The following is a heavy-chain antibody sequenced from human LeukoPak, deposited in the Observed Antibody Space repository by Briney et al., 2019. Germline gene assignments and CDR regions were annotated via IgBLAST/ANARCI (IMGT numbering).Heavy chain of an antibody. CDR3: AKGSSRLSELSTCTFDY. D-gene: IGHD3-16*02. CDR1: GFTFSTYA. J-gene: IGHJ4*02. CDR2: ISGSGSST. V-gene: IGHV3-23*01. Sequence: GGSLRLSCAASGFTFSTYAMSWVRQAPGKGLEWVSSISGSGSSTSYADSVKGLFTISRDNSKNTLDLQMNSLRAEDTAIYYCAKGSSRLSELSTCTFDYWGQGTLVTVSS.